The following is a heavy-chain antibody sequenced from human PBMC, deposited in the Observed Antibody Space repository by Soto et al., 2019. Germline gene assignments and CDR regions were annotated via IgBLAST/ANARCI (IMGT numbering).Heavy chain of an antibody. CDR2: IYWNDDK. J-gene: IGHJ3*02. V-gene: IGHV2-5*01. D-gene: IGHD2-15*01. CDR3: THRRCGGGSCYNVFDI. Sequence: QITLKESGPTLVQPTQTLTLTCTFAGFSLSTSGEGVGWIRQPPGRALEWLALIYWNDDKRYRPSLKSRLTITKDTSKNQLVLTMNILDPVDTATYYCTHRRCGGGSCYNVFDIWGQGAMVTVSS. CDR1: GFSLSTSGEG.